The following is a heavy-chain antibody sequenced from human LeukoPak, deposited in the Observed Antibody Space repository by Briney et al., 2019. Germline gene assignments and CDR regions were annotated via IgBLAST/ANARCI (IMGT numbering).Heavy chain of an antibody. CDR3: ARGVYYDSSGLD. CDR2: IYYSGST. Sequence: SETLSLTCTVSGGSISSSSYYWGWIRQPPGKGLEWIGSIYYSGSTYYSPSLKSRVTISVDTSKNQFSLKLSSVTAADTAVYYCARGVYYDSSGLDWGQGTMVTVSS. D-gene: IGHD3-22*01. V-gene: IGHV4-39*07. J-gene: IGHJ3*01. CDR1: GGSISSSSYY.